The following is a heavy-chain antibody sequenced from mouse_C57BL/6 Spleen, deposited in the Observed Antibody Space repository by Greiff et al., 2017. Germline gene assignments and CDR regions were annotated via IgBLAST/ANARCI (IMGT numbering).Heavy chain of an antibody. V-gene: IGHV1-59*01. CDR2: IDPSDSYT. D-gene: IGHD2-4*01. CDR3: AEELRRVGYAMDY. Sequence: QVQLKQPGAELVRPGTSVKLSCKASGYTFTSYWMHWVKQRPGQGLEWIGVIDPSDSYTNYNQKFKGKATLTVDTSSSTAYMQLSSLTSEDSAVYYCAEELRRVGYAMDYWGQGTSVTVSS. CDR1: GYTFTSYW. J-gene: IGHJ4*01.